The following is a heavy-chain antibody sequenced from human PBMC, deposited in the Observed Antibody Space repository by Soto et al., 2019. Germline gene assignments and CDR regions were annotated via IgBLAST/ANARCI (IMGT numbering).Heavy chain of an antibody. CDR1: GFTFSSYA. J-gene: IGHJ6*02. CDR3: AKVHCSSTSCYLYYYYGMDV. D-gene: IGHD2-2*01. CDR2: ISGSGGST. V-gene: IGHV3-23*01. Sequence: GGSLRLSCAASGFTFSSYAMSWVRQAPGKGLEWVSAISGSGGSTYYADSVKGRFTISRDNSKNTLYLQMNSLRAEDTAVYYCAKVHCSSTSCYLYYYYGMDVWGQGTTVTVSS.